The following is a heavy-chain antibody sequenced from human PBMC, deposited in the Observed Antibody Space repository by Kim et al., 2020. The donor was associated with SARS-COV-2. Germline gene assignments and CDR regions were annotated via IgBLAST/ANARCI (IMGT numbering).Heavy chain of an antibody. Sequence: GGSLRLSCAASGFTFSSYSMNWVRQAPGKGLEWVSSISSSSSYIYYADSVKGRFTISRDNAKNSLYLQMNSLRAEDTAVYYCARDMAAQAAALDVWGQGTTVTVSS. CDR1: GFTFSSYS. J-gene: IGHJ6*02. D-gene: IGHD6-13*01. CDR3: ARDMAAQAAALDV. CDR2: ISSSSSYI. V-gene: IGHV3-21*01.